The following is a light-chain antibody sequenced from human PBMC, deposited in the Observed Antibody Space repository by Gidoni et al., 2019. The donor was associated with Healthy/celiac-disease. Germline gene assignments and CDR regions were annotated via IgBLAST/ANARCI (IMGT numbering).Light chain of an antibody. J-gene: IGKJ1*01. CDR2: WAS. CDR1: QSVLYRSNNKNY. Sequence: DLVMTQSPDPLSVSLGERATINCKSSQSVLYRSNNKNYLAWYQQKPGQPPKLLIYWASTRESGVPDRFSGSGSGTDFTLTISSLQAEDVAVYYCQQYYSTPETFGQGTKVEIK. CDR3: QQYYSTPET. V-gene: IGKV4-1*01.